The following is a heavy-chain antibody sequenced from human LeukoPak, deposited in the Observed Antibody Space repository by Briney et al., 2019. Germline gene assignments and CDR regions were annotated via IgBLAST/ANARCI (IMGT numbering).Heavy chain of an antibody. Sequence: SVKVSCKASGGTFSSYAISWVRQAPGQGLEWMGGIIPIFGTANYAQKFQGRVTITTDESTSTAYMELSSLRSEDTAVYYCAIAARRHYYYYYYMDVWGKGTTVTVSS. J-gene: IGHJ6*03. CDR3: AIAARRHYYYYYYMDV. D-gene: IGHD6-6*01. CDR1: GGTFSSYA. V-gene: IGHV1-69*05. CDR2: IIPIFGTA.